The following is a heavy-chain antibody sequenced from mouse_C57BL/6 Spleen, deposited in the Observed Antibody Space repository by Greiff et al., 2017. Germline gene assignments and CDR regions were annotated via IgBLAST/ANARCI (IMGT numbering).Heavy chain of an antibody. J-gene: IGHJ2*01. CDR1: GYTFTSYW. V-gene: IGHV1-55*01. D-gene: IGHD1-1*01. CDR3: ARYGDYGSSYYFDY. Sequence: VQLQQPGAELVKPGASVKMSCKASGYTFTSYWITWVKQRPGQGLEWIGDIYPGSGSTNYNEKFKSKATLTVDTSSSTAYMQLSSLTSEDSSVYYCARYGDYGSSYYFDYWGQGTTLTVSS. CDR2: IYPGSGST.